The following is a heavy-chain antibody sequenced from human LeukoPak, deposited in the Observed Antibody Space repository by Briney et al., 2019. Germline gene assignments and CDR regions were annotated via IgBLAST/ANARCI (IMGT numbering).Heavy chain of an antibody. Sequence: SETLSLTCTVSGGSISSYYWSWIRQPAGKGLEWIGRIYTSGSTNYNPSLTSRVTMSVDTSKNQFSLKLSSVTAADTAVYYCARSGSFSDWFDPWGQGTLVTVSS. CDR3: ARSGSFSDWFDP. V-gene: IGHV4-4*07. J-gene: IGHJ5*02. CDR2: IYTSGST. CDR1: GGSISSYY. D-gene: IGHD1-26*01.